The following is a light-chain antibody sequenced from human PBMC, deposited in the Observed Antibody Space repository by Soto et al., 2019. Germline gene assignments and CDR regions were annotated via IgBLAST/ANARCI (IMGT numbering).Light chain of an antibody. V-gene: IGKV1-39*01. CDR1: QSISGY. CDR2: AAS. J-gene: IGKJ5*01. CDR3: QQSYSTPT. Sequence: DIQMTQSPSSLSASVGDRVTITCRASQSISGYLNWYQQKPGKAPKLLIYAASSLQSGVPSRFSGSGSGSDFTLTISSLHPEDFATYYCQQSYSTPTFGQGTRLEIK.